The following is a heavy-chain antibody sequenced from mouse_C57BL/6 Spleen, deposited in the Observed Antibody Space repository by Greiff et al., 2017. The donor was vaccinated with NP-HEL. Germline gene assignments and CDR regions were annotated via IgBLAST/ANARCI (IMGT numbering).Heavy chain of an antibody. CDR3: ARRAVYYDYIYAMDY. Sequence: QVTLKVSGPGILQSSQSLSLTCSFSGFSLSTSGMGVSWIRQPSGKGLVWLAYIYWDDDKRNNPSLKSRPTTSKDTSRNLVFLKIASVDTTDTATYYCARRAVYYDYIYAMDYWGQGTSVTVSS. D-gene: IGHD2-4*01. CDR2: IYWDDDK. V-gene: IGHV8-12*01. J-gene: IGHJ4*01. CDR1: GFSLSTSGMG.